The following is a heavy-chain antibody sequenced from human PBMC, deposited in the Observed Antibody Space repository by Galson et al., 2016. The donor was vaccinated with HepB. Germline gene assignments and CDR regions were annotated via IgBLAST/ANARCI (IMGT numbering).Heavy chain of an antibody. CDR1: GYPFSGDY. CDR2: INPNSGGT. CDR3: TRPEVTGGYYRRLDV. Sequence: SVKVSCKASGYPFSGDYMHWGRQAPGQGLEWMGWINPNSGGTSYSQKFQGRVTMTRDTSISTAYMELIRLRSDYTAVYYRTRPEVTGGYYRRLDVWGQGTTVTVSS. V-gene: IGHV1-2*02. J-gene: IGHJ6*02. D-gene: IGHD2-8*01.